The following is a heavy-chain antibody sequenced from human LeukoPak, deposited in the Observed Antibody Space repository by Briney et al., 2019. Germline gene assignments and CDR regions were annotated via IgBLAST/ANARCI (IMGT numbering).Heavy chain of an antibody. CDR3: ARDYSQLDY. D-gene: IGHD6-13*01. J-gene: IGHJ4*02. CDR1: GGSFSGYY. Sequence: SETLSLTCAVYGGSFSGYYWSWIRQPPGKGLEWIGEINHSGSTNYNPSLKSRVTISVDRSKNQFSLKLSSVTAADTAVYYCARDYSQLDYWGQGTLVTVSS. CDR2: INHSGST. V-gene: IGHV4-34*01.